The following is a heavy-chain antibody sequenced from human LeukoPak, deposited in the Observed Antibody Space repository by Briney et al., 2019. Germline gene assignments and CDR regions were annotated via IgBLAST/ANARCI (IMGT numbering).Heavy chain of an antibody. CDR2: IYYSGST. Sequence: PSETLSLTCTVSGGSISIYYWSWIRQPPGKGLEWIGYIYYSGSTNYNPSLKSRVTISVDTSKNQFSLKLSSVTAADTAVYYCARHSDYGGAIDYWGQGTLVTVSS. CDR3: ARHSDYGGAIDY. CDR1: GGSISIYY. V-gene: IGHV4-59*01. D-gene: IGHD4-23*01. J-gene: IGHJ4*02.